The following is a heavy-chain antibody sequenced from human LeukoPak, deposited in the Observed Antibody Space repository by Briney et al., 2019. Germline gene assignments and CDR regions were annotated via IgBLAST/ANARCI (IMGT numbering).Heavy chain of an antibody. J-gene: IGHJ4*02. D-gene: IGHD1-26*01. V-gene: IGHV1-69*13. CDR1: GGTFSSYA. Sequence: SVKVSCKASGGTFSSYAISWVRQAPGQGLEWMGGIIPIFGTANYAQKFQGRVTITADESTSTAYMELSSLRSEDTAVYYCARDFDQYSGRFGGFGHDFWGQGTLVTVSS. CDR2: IIPIFGTA. CDR3: ARDFDQYSGRFGGFGHDF.